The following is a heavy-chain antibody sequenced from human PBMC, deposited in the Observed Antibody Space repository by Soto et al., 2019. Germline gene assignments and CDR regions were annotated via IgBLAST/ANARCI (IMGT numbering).Heavy chain of an antibody. CDR3: ARAHGNYYYGMDV. CDR2: IYHSGST. Sequence: SETLCLTCAVDGGSFSGYYWSWIRQPPGKGLEWIGEIYHSGSTNYNPSLKSRVTISVDKSKNQFSLKLSSVTAADTAVYYCARAHGNYYYGMDVWGQGTTVTVSS. CDR1: GGSFSGYY. J-gene: IGHJ6*02. D-gene: IGHD4-17*01. V-gene: IGHV4-34*01.